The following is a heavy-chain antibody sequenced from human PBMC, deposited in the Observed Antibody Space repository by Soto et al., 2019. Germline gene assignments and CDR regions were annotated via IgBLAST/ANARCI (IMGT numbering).Heavy chain of an antibody. CDR2: IKSKRDGETT. Sequence: EVQVVESGGGLVKPGESLKLSCATSGFTFSGAWMTWVRQAPRKGLEWVALIKSKRDGETTHYAAPVEGRFTISRDDSKSTLSLQMNSLKVEDTAVYYCVTEVPNDVYPYDYWGQGALVTVSS. V-gene: IGHV3-15*01. J-gene: IGHJ4*02. CDR1: GFTFSGAW. D-gene: IGHD2-8*01. CDR3: VTEVPNDVYPYDY.